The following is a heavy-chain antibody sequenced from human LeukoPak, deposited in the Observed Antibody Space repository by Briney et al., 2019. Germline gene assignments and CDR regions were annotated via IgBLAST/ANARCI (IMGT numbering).Heavy chain of an antibody. J-gene: IGHJ5*02. CDR2: ISAYNGNT. V-gene: IGHV1-18*01. Sequence: ASVRVSCKASGYTFTSYGISWVRQAPGQGLEWMGWISAYNGNTNYAQKLQGRVTMTTDTSTSTAYMELRSLRSDDTAVYYCARGGCSGGSCPNWFDPWGQGTLVIVSS. CDR3: ARGGCSGGSCPNWFDP. CDR1: GYTFTSYG. D-gene: IGHD2-15*01.